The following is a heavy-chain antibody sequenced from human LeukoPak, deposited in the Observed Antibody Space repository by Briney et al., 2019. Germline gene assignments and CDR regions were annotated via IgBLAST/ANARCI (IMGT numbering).Heavy chain of an antibody. D-gene: IGHD1-1*01. J-gene: IGHJ6*03. V-gene: IGHV3-20*04. CDR3: ARRGNRGLGTTFYMDV. CDR2: INWNGGST. CDR1: GFTFDDYG. Sequence: PGGSLRLSCAASGFTFDDYGMSWVRHAPGKGLEWVSGINWNGGSTGYADSVKGRFTISRDNAKNSLYLQMNSLRAEDRALYYCARRGNRGLGTTFYMDVWGKGTTVTVSS.